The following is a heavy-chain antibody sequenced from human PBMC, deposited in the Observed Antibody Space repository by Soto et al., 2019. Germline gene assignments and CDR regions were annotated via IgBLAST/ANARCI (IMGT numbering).Heavy chain of an antibody. CDR2: ISYDGSNK. V-gene: IGHV3-30*18. Sequence: GGSLRLSCAASGFTFSSYGMHWVRQAPGKGLEWVAVISYDGSNKYYADSVKGRFTISRDNSKNTLYLQMNSLRAEDTAVYYCAKEVLSYYDSSGYLWDVWGQGTTVTVSS. CDR3: AKEVLSYYDSSGYLWDV. CDR1: GFTFSSYG. J-gene: IGHJ6*02. D-gene: IGHD3-22*01.